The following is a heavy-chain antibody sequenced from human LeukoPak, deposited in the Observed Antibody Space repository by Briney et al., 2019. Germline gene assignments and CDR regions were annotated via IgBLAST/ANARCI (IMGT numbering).Heavy chain of an antibody. CDR3: ANFETVSAKPFEY. J-gene: IGHJ4*02. V-gene: IGHV3-21*01. CDR1: GFSFSSFG. D-gene: IGHD2/OR15-2a*01. CDR2: ISGNSVYI. Sequence: GGSLRLSCAASGFSFSSFGMNWVRQAPGRGLEWVSSISGNSVYIHYADSMRGRFTISRDNAKNSLYLQMNYLRAEDTAVYYCANFETVSAKPFEYWGQGTLVTVSS.